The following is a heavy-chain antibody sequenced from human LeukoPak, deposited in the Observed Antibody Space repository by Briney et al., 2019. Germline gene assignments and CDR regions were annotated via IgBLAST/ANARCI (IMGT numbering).Heavy chain of an antibody. D-gene: IGHD1-26*01. CDR1: GFTFSSYW. Sequence: GGSLRLSCAASGFTFSSYWMSWVRQAPGKGLEWVANIKQDGSEKYYVDSVKGRFTISRDNAKNSLYLQMNSLRAEDTAVYYCAREMELLRPYFDYWGQGTLVTVSS. V-gene: IGHV3-7*01. CDR2: IKQDGSEK. J-gene: IGHJ4*02. CDR3: AREMELLRPYFDY.